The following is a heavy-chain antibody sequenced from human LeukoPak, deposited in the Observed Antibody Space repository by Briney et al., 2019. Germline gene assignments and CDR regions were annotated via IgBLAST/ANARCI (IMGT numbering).Heavy chain of an antibody. CDR1: GGSISSGGYY. J-gene: IGHJ4*02. CDR3: AREGSFGSAYYWGVTVH. CDR2: IYHSGST. D-gene: IGHD1-26*01. V-gene: IGHV4-30-2*01. Sequence: PSETLSLTCTVSGGSISSGGYYWSWIRQPPGKGLEWIGYIYHSGSTYYNPSLKSRVTISIDMSKNQFSLKLSSVTAADTAVYYCAREGSFGSAYYWGVTVHWGQGTLVTVSS.